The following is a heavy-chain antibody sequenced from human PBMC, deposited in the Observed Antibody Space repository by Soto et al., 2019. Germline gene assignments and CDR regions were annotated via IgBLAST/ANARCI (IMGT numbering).Heavy chain of an antibody. CDR2: FDWDDEK. J-gene: IGHJ6*02. D-gene: IGHD5-12*01. Sequence: SGPTQGAPTHPLTLTCTFSGFSLSTRGMGVSWIRQPPGKSLEWLALFDWDDEKYYSTSLTTRLTISKDTSKNQVVLTMTNMDPVDTAIYYCARLGWLHERGMDVWGQGTTVTVSS. CDR3: ARLGWLHERGMDV. CDR1: GFSLSTRGMG. V-gene: IGHV2-70*12.